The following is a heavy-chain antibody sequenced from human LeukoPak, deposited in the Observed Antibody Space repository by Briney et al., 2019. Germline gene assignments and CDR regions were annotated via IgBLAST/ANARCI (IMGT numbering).Heavy chain of an antibody. CDR1: GFTFSSYW. Sequence: PGGSLRLSCAASGFTFSSYWMTWVRQVPGKGLEWVVNIREDGNVKNYVDSVKGRFTISRDNAENSLYLEMNSLRAEDTAVYYCARDAPTFICSGCHFDAFDIWGQGTMVTISS. CDR2: IREDGNVK. J-gene: IGHJ3*02. V-gene: IGHV3-7*01. D-gene: IGHD6-19*01. CDR3: ARDAPTFICSGCHFDAFDI.